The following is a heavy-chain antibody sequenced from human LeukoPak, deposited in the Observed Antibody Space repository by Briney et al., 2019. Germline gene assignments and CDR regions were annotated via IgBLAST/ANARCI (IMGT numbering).Heavy chain of an antibody. CDR2: ISGSGDNT. Sequence: GGSLRLSCAASGFTFSSYAMSWVRQVPGKGLEWFSVISGSGDNTYYADSVKGRFTISGDNSKNMLYLQMNSLRAEDTAVYYCAKWKYSNSGIDDYWGQGTLVTVSS. CDR3: AKWKYSNSGIDDY. CDR1: GFTFSSYA. V-gene: IGHV3-23*01. D-gene: IGHD6-6*01. J-gene: IGHJ4*02.